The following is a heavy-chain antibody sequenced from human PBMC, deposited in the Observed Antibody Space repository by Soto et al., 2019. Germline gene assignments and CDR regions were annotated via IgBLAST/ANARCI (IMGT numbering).Heavy chain of an antibody. V-gene: IGHV4-34*01. CDR1: GGSFSGYY. D-gene: IGHD1-1*01. CDR2: INHSGST. CDR3: ARGVGREGTTGMDWFDP. J-gene: IGHJ5*02. Sequence: SETLSLTCAVYGGSFSGYYWSWIRQPPGKGLEWIGEINHSGSTNYNPSLKSRVTISVDTSKNQFSLKLSSVTAADTAVYYCARGVGREGTTGMDWFDPWGQGTLVTVSS.